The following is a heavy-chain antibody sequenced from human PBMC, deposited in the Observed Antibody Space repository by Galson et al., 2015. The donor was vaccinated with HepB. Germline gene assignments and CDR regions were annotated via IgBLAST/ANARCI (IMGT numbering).Heavy chain of an antibody. CDR1: GFTFSSYA. CDR3: VKTTYYDISHGMDV. D-gene: IGHD3-9*01. Sequence: SLRLSCAASGFTFSSYAMHWVRQAPGKGLEYVSAISSNGGSTYFADSVKGRFTISRDNSKNTLYLQMSSLRAEDTAMYYCVKTTYYDISHGMDVWGQGTTVTVSS. CDR2: ISSNGGST. J-gene: IGHJ6*02. V-gene: IGHV3-64D*06.